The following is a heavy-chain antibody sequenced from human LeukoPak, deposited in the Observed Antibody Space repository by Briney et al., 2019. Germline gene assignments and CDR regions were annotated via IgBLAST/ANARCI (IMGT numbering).Heavy chain of an antibody. CDR3: AREPRDCTGGTCQSAGGYYFYH. Sequence: PGGSLRLSCAASGFTFSNYAMSWVRQAPGKGLEWVSGISASGGSYYADSVKGRFTVSRDISKNTLYLQMNSLRAEDTAVYFCAREPRDCTGGTCQSAGGYYFYHWSQGTLVTVSS. CDR2: ISASGGS. V-gene: IGHV3-23*01. D-gene: IGHD2-15*01. CDR1: GFTFSNYA. J-gene: IGHJ4*02.